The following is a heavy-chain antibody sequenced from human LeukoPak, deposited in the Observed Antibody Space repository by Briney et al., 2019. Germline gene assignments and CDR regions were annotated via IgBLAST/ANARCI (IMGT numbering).Heavy chain of an antibody. Sequence: GGSLRLSCAASGFTVSSNYMSWVRQAPGKGLEWVSVIYSGGSTYYADSVKGRFTISRDNSKNTLYLQMNSLRGEDTAVYYCARDHYDYVWGSYRASYNWFDPWGQGTLDTVSS. CDR2: IYSGGST. V-gene: IGHV3-66*01. CDR3: ARDHYDYVWGSYRASYNWFDP. CDR1: GFTVSSNY. J-gene: IGHJ5*02. D-gene: IGHD3-16*02.